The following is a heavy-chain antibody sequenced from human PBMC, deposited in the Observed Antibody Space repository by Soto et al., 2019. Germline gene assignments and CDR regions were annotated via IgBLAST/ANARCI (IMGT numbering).Heavy chain of an antibody. CDR2: IYSGGST. V-gene: IGHV3-53*01. CDR3: ARVKIAAAEDYFDY. Sequence: EVQLVESGGGLIQPGGSLRLSCAASGFTVSSNYMSWVRQAPGKGLEWVSVIYSGGSTYYADSVKGRFTISRDNSKNTLYLQMNSLRAEDTAVYYCARVKIAAAEDYFDYWGQGTLVTVSS. J-gene: IGHJ4*02. CDR1: GFTVSSNY. D-gene: IGHD6-13*01.